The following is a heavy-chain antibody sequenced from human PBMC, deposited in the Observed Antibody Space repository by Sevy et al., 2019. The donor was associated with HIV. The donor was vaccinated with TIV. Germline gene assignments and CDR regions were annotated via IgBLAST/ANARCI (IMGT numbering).Heavy chain of an antibody. CDR2: FSFGWGGI. CDR1: GSPLANFG. V-gene: IGHV3-23*01. CDR3: AREGCTQPHDY. D-gene: IGHD2-8*01. Sequence: GGSLGLPCPASGSPLANFGWSWVRKPQGKGLEWVPIFSFGWGGIIYADSLKGRFTISRDDSKNTLFLQMNSLRAEDTATYFCAREGCTQPHDYWGQGTLVTVSS. J-gene: IGHJ4*02.